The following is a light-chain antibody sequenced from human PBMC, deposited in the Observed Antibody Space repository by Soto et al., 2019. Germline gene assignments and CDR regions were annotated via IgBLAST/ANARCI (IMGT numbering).Light chain of an antibody. CDR1: QSVSSSY. J-gene: IGKJ4*01. CDR3: QQYYNWPLT. V-gene: IGKV3-15*01. CDR2: DAS. Sequence: ITQSAAPLFVSPGDRATLSCRASQSVSSSYLAWYQQKPGQAPRLLIYDASSKATGAPARFSGSGSGTDLTLTISIPQPEDVALYYCQQYYNWPLTFAGGT.